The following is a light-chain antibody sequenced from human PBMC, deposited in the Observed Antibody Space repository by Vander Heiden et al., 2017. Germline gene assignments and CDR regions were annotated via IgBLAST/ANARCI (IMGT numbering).Light chain of an antibody. CDR3: QQRSNWPPLWT. V-gene: IGKV3-11*01. Sequence: EIVLTQSPATLSLSPGERATLSCRASQSVSSYLAWYQQKPGQALRLLIYDASNRATGIPARFSGSGSGTDFTLTISSLEPEDFAVYYCQQRSNWPPLWTFGQGTKVEIK. J-gene: IGKJ1*01. CDR2: DAS. CDR1: QSVSSY.